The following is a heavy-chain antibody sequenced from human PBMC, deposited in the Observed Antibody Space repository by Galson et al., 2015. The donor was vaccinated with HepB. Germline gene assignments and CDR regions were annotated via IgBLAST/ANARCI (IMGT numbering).Heavy chain of an antibody. V-gene: IGHV3-48*03. CDR2: ISSSGNTI. CDR1: GFTFSSYE. D-gene: IGHD5-18*01. Sequence: SLRLSCAASGFTFSSYEMNWVRQAPGKGLEWVSYISSSGNTIYYADSVKGRFTISRDNAKNSLYLQMNSLRAEDTAVYFCARDLVQLWPRDFFHYDGMDVWGQGTTVTVS. J-gene: IGHJ6*02. CDR3: ARDLVQLWPRDFFHYDGMDV.